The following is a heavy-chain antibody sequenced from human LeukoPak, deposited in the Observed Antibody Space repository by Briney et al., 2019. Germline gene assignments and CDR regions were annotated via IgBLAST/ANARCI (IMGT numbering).Heavy chain of an antibody. CDR3: ARLSGSYYIFDY. CDR1: GYTFIGYN. Sequence: ASVRVSCKASGYTFIGYNMHWLRQAPGQGLEWMGWITTYNGYTNYAQKFQGRVTMTTDTSTSTAYMELRSLRSDDAAVYYCARLSGSYYIFDYWGQGTLVTPSA. J-gene: IGHJ4*02. CDR2: ITTYNGYT. D-gene: IGHD1-26*01. V-gene: IGHV1-18*04.